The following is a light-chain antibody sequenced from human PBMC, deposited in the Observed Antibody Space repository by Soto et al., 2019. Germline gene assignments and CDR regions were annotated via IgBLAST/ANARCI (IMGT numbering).Light chain of an antibody. Sequence: SYELTQPPSVSVAPGQTARVTCGGNNIGSNRVHWYQQKPGQAPVLVVYDDSDRPSGIPERFSGSNSGNTATLIISRVEAGDEADYYCQVWDSSSDHYVFGNGTRSPS. CDR2: DDS. CDR3: QVWDSSSDHYV. CDR1: NIGSNR. J-gene: IGLJ1*01. V-gene: IGLV3-21*02.